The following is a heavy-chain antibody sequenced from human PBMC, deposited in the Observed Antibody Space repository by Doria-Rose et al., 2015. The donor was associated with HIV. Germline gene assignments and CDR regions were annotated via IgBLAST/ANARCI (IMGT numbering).Heavy chain of an antibody. D-gene: IGHD3-10*01. CDR1: GYTFTNYD. J-gene: IGHJ4*02. V-gene: IGHV1-8*02. Sequence: QSGAEVKKPGASVQVSCKASGYTFTNYDINRVRQATGQGLEWMGWMNPNSGNTGYAQKFQGRVTMTRNTSINTAYMELSSLRSEDTAVYYCARGVYYGSGSYLLGDYWGQGSLVTVSS. CDR2: MNPNSGNT. CDR3: ARGVYYGSGSYLLGDY.